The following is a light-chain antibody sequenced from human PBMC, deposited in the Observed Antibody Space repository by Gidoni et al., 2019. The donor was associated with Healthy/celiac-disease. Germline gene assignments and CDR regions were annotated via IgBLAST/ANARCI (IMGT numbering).Light chain of an antibody. Sequence: EIVLTQSPATLSLSPGERATLYGRASQSVSSYLAWYQQKPGQAPRLLIYDASNRATGIPARFSGSGSGTDFTLTISSLEPEDFAVYYCQQRSNWPLSCTFXQXTKLEIK. J-gene: IGKJ2*02. V-gene: IGKV3-11*01. CDR3: QQRSNWPLSCT. CDR1: QSVSSY. CDR2: DAS.